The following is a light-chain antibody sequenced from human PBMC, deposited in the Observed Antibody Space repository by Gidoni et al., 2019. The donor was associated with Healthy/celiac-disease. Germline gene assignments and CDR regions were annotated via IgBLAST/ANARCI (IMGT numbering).Light chain of an antibody. CDR3: QAWDSSIVV. V-gene: IGLV3-1*01. CDR2: QDS. CDR1: KLGDKY. J-gene: IGLJ2*01. Sequence: SYELTPPPSVSVSPGQTASITCSGDKLGDKYACWYQQKQGQSPVLVIYQDSKRPSGIPERFSGSNSGNTATLTISGTQAMDEADYYCQAWDSSIVVFGGGTKLTVL.